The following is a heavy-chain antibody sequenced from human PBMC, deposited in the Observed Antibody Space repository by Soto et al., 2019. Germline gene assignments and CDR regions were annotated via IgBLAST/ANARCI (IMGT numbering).Heavy chain of an antibody. Sequence: SVKVSCKASGFTFTSSAMQWVRQARGQRLEWIGWIVVGSGNTNYAQKFQERVTITRDMSTSTAYMELSSLRSEYTAVFYCAATTFYGPGAFXIWGQGTMVTVSS. V-gene: IGHV1-58*02. J-gene: IGHJ3*02. CDR2: IVVGSGNT. D-gene: IGHD3-10*01. CDR1: GFTFTSSA. CDR3: AATTFYGPGAFXI.